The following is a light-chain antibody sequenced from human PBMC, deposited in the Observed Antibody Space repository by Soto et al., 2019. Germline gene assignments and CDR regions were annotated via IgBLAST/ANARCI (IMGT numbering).Light chain of an antibody. Sequence: NFMLTQPHSVSESPGKTVTISCTRSSGSIASNYVQWYQQRPGSAPTTVIYEDNQRPSEVPDRFSGSIDSSSNSASLTISGLKTEDEADYYCQSYDRSNWVFGGGTKVTVL. J-gene: IGLJ3*02. CDR2: EDN. CDR1: SGSIASNY. CDR3: QSYDRSNWV. V-gene: IGLV6-57*04.